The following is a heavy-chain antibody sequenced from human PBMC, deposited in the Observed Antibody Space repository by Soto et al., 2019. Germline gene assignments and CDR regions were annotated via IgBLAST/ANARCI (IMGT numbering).Heavy chain of an antibody. V-gene: IGHV4-59*08. Sequence: SETLSLTCTVSGGSLSSYYWSWIRQPPGKGLEWIGYIYYSGSTNYNPSLKSRVTISVDTSKNQFSLKLNSMTAADTAVYYCARHNYGSGSTYFDYWGQGTLVTVAS. D-gene: IGHD3-10*01. CDR1: GGSLSSYY. J-gene: IGHJ4*02. CDR3: ARHNYGSGSTYFDY. CDR2: IYYSGST.